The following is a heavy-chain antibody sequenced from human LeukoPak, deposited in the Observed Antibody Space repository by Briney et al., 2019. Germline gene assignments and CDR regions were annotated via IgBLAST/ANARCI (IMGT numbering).Heavy chain of an antibody. V-gene: IGHV3-48*04. CDR2: ISISSSTI. J-gene: IGHJ3*02. CDR1: GFTFSSYS. Sequence: GGSLRLSCAASGFTFSSYSVNWVRQAPGKGLGWASYISISSSTIYYADSVKGRFTISRDNAKNSLYLQMHSPRAEGTAVYYCATIYDSSGYLDAFDIWGQGTMVTVSS. CDR3: ATIYDSSGYLDAFDI. D-gene: IGHD3-22*01.